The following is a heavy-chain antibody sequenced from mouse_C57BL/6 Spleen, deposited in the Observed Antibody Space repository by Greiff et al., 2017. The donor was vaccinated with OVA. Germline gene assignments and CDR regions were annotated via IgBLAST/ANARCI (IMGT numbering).Heavy chain of an antibody. V-gene: IGHV1-72*01. CDR1: GYTFTSYW. J-gene: IGHJ2*01. CDR3: ARRRVPYYGSIYFDY. Sequence: VKLQQPGAELVKPGASVKLSCKASGYTFTSYWMHWVKQRPGRGLEWIGRIDPNSGGTKYNEKFKSKATLTVDKPASTAYMQLSSLTSEDSAVYYCARRRVPYYGSIYFDYWGQGTTLTVSS. CDR2: IDPNSGGT. D-gene: IGHD1-1*01.